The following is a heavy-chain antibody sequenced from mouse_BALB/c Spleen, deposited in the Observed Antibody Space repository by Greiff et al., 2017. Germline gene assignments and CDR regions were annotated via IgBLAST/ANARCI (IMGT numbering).Heavy chain of an antibody. D-gene: IGHD1-1*01. CDR1: GFNIKDTY. J-gene: IGHJ2*01. CDR3: ARNYYGSNYFDY. CDR2: IGPANGNT. V-gene: IGHV14-3*02. Sequence: VQLQQSGAELVKPGASVKLSCTASGFNIKDTYMHWVKQRPEQGLEWIGRIGPANGNTKYDPKFQGKATITADTSSNTAYLQLSSLTSEDTAVYYCARNYYGSNYFDYWGQGTTLTVSS.